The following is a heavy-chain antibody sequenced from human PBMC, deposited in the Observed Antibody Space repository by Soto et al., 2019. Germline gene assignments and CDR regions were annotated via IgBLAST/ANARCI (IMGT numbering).Heavy chain of an antibody. CDR2: INHSGST. CDR3: HRAVAGTGVWDDYYYYYGMDV. CDR1: GGSFSGYY. J-gene: IGHJ6*02. V-gene: IGHV4-34*01. Sequence: SETLSLTCAVYGGSFSGYYWSWIRQPQGKGLEWIGEINHSGSTNYNPSLKSRVTISVDTSKNQFSLKLSSVTAADTAVYYCHRAVAGTGVWDDYYYYYGMDVWGQGTTVTVSS. D-gene: IGHD6-19*01.